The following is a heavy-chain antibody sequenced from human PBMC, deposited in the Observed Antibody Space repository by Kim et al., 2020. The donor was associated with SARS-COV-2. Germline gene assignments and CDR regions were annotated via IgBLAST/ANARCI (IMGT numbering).Heavy chain of an antibody. D-gene: IGHD2-2*01. CDR3: ARDWDIVVVPAAISGMDV. CDR2: IIPIFGTA. CDR1: GGTFSSYA. V-gene: IGHV1-69*13. Sequence: SVKVSCKASGGTFSSYAISWVRQAPGQGLEWMGGIIPIFGTANYAQKFQGRVTITADESTSTAYMELSSLRSEDTAVYYCARDWDIVVVPAAISGMDVWGQGTTVTVSS. J-gene: IGHJ6*02.